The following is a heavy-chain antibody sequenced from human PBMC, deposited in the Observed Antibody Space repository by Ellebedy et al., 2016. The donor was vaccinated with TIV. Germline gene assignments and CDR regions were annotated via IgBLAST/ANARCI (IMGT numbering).Heavy chain of an antibody. Sequence: AASVKVSCKASGFTFTRYGINWVRQAPGQGLEWMGIINPGGGGTSYAQKFQGRVTMTRDTSTSTVYMELSSLSSEDTALYYCARAPLSGVFYGMDVWGQGTTVTVSS. J-gene: IGHJ6*02. CDR2: INPGGGGT. D-gene: IGHD3-16*02. V-gene: IGHV1-46*01. CDR3: ARAPLSGVFYGMDV. CDR1: GFTFTRYG.